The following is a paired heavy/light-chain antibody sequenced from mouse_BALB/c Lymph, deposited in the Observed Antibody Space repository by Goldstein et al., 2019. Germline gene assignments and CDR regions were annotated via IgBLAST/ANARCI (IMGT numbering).Heavy chain of an antibody. CDR1: GYTFTSYW. D-gene: IGHD1-1*01. CDR3: ARNYGSSYLMDY. J-gene: IGHJ4*01. V-gene: IGHV1-7*01. CDR2: INPSTGYT. Sequence: QVQLQQSGAELAKPGASVKMSCKASGYTFTSYWMHWVKQRPGQGLEWIGYINPSTGYTEYNQKFKDKATLTADKSSSTAYMQLSSLTSEDSAVYYCARNYGSSYLMDYWGQGTSVTVSS.
Light chain of an antibody. CDR1: QSVSND. CDR2: YAS. J-gene: IGKJ2*01. V-gene: IGKV6-32*01. Sequence: SIVMTQTPKFLLVSAGDRVTITCKASQSVSNDVAWYQQKPGQSPKLLIYYASNRYTGVPDRFTGSGYGTDFTFTISTVQAEDLAVYFCQQDYSSPYTFGGGTKLEIK. CDR3: QQDYSSPYT.